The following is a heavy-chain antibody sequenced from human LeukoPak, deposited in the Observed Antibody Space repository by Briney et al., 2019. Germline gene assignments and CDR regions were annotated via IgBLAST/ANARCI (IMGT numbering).Heavy chain of an antibody. V-gene: IGHV3-30*03. D-gene: IGHD6-19*01. J-gene: IGHJ4*02. CDR2: ISYDGSNK. CDR3: AYSSGWYRGGFDY. Sequence: GGSLRLSCAASRFTFSSYGMHWVRQAPGKGLEWVAVISYDGSNKYYADSVKGRFTISRDNSKNTLYLQMNSLRAEDTAVYYCAYSSGWYRGGFDYWGQGTLVTVSS. CDR1: RFTFSSYG.